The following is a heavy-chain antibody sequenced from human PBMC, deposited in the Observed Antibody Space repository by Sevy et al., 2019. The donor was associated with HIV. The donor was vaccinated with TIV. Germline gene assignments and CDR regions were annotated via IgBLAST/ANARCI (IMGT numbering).Heavy chain of an antibody. V-gene: IGHV1-46*01. CDR3: ARDRAAAGKKYYYYGMDV. D-gene: IGHD6-13*01. CDR2: INPSGVSA. Sequence: ASVKVSCKASGYTFTSNYMHWVRQAPGQGLEWMGIINPSGVSASYAQKFQGRVTVTRDTSMSTVYMELSSLRSEDTAVYYCARDRAAAGKKYYYYGMDVWGQGTTVTVSS. CDR1: GYTFTSNY. J-gene: IGHJ6*02.